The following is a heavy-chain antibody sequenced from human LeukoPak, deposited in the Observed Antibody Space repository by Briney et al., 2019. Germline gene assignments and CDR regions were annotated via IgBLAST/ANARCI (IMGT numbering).Heavy chain of an antibody. CDR3: AKETGIILVRGAVDY. CDR1: GFXFSSYA. J-gene: IGHJ4*02. D-gene: IGHD3-10*01. V-gene: IGHV3-23*01. Sequence: GGSLRLSCAASGFXFSSYAISWVRQAPGKGLEWVSVTSGSGGNPYYADSVKGRFTISRDNSKNTLYLHMNSLRAEDTALYYCAKETGIILVRGAVDYWGQGTLVTVSS. CDR2: TSGSGGNP.